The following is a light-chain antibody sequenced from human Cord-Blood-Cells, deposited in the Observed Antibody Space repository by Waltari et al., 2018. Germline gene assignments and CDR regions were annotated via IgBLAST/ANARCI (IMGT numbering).Light chain of an antibody. Sequence: SSALIQDPAVSVALVHTVTNACQGLRPMTFYPSRYQQKPRHTPLLVIYGKNNLPAVIPDRFSGSDSGNTSSLTITAAQTEEEADDYCYSRDSSGNHLVFGGGTKLTVL. J-gene: IGLJ3*02. V-gene: IGLV3-19*01. CDR2: GKN. CDR1: RPMTFY. CDR3: YSRDSSGNHLV.